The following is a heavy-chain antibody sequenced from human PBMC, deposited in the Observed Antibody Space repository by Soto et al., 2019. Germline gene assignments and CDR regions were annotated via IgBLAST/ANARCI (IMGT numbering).Heavy chain of an antibody. CDR3: AREGKGTTGTTKRLSDYYGMDV. Sequence: ASETLSLTCTVSGGSISSGDYCWSWIRQPPGKGLEWIGYIYYSGSTYYNPSLKSRVTISVDTSKNQFSLKLSSVTAADTAVYYCAREGKGTTGTTKRLSDYYGMDVWGQGTTVTVSS. CDR2: IYYSGST. J-gene: IGHJ6*02. V-gene: IGHV4-30-4*01. CDR1: GGSISSGDYC. D-gene: IGHD1-1*01.